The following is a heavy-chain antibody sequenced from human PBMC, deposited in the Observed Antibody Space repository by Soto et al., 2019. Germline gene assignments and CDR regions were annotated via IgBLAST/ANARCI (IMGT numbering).Heavy chain of an antibody. D-gene: IGHD3-10*01. CDR3: ARRPGSAFDI. Sequence: PGESLKISCKASGYSFTTNWIGWVRQMPGKGLEWMGIIYPGDSDTKYSPSFQGQVTISADKSINTAYLQWSSLKASDTAMYYCARRPGSAFDIWGQGTMVTVSS. CDR2: IYPGDSDT. CDR1: GYSFTTNW. V-gene: IGHV5-51*01. J-gene: IGHJ3*02.